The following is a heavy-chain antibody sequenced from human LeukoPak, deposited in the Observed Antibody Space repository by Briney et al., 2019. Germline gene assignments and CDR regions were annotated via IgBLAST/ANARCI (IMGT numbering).Heavy chain of an antibody. CDR1: GYTFTSYD. CDR3: ARGLIDSGSYYYYYYMDV. V-gene: IGHV1-8*01. D-gene: IGHD1-26*01. Sequence: ASVKVSCKASGYTFTSYDINWVRQATGQGLEWMGWMNPNSGNTGYAQKFQGRVTMTRNTSISTAYMELSGLRSEDTAVYYCARGLIDSGSYYYYYYMDVWGKGTTVTVSS. J-gene: IGHJ6*03. CDR2: MNPNSGNT.